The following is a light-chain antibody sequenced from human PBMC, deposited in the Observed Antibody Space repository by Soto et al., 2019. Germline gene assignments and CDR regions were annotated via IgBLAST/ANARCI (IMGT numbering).Light chain of an antibody. Sequence: QSALTQPPSVSGSPGQSVTISCTGTSADVGIYNRVAWYQQPPGTSPKLVICDVSNRPSGVPDRFSGSKSGSTASLTISGLQAEDEADYYCSSYTNSKTYVFGTGTKVTVL. CDR3: SSYTNSKTYV. J-gene: IGLJ1*01. CDR2: DVS. CDR1: SADVGIYNR. V-gene: IGLV2-18*02.